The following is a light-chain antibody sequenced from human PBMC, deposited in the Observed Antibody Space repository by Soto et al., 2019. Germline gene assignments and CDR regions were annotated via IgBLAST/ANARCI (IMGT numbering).Light chain of an antibody. CDR2: ATS. Sequence: EIVMTQSPATLSVSPGERATLSCRASQSVSSNLAWYQQKPGQAPRLLIYATSTRATGIPARFSGSGSGTEFTPTISSLQSEDFAVYYCQQSNTWPPWTFGQGTKVEIK. CDR1: QSVSSN. CDR3: QQSNTWPPWT. J-gene: IGKJ1*01. V-gene: IGKV3-15*01.